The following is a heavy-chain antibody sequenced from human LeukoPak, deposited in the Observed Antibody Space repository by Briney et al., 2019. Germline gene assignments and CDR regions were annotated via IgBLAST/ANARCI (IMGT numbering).Heavy chain of an antibody. Sequence: GASVKVSCKASGYTFTSYYMHWVRQAPGQGLEWMGIINPSGGSTSYAQKFQGRVTMTRDTSTSTVYMELSSLRSEDTAVYYCARDPLTMVRGVILDYYYYMDVWGKGTTVTISS. CDR2: INPSGGST. V-gene: IGHV1-46*01. CDR1: GYTFTSYY. D-gene: IGHD3-10*01. J-gene: IGHJ6*03. CDR3: ARDPLTMVRGVILDYYYYMDV.